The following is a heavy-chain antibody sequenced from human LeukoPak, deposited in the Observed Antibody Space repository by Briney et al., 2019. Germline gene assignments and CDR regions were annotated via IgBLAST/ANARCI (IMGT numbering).Heavy chain of an antibody. CDR3: ARDPGIQLWLHWFDP. CDR1: GGSISSGDYY. CDR2: IYYSGST. V-gene: IGHV4-30-4*01. Sequence: SETLSLTCTVSGGSISSGDYYWSWLRQPPGKGLEWIGYIYYSGSTYYNPSLKSRVTISVDTSKNQFSLKLSSVTAADTAVYYCARDPGIQLWLHWFDPWGQGTLVTVSS. D-gene: IGHD5-18*01. J-gene: IGHJ5*02.